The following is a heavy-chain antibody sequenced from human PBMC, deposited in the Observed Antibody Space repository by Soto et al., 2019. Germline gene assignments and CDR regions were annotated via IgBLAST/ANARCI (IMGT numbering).Heavy chain of an antibody. CDR3: ARDVNPYCSSTSCIGGMDV. D-gene: IGHD2-2*01. J-gene: IGHJ6*02. V-gene: IGHV4-31*03. Sequence: SETLSLTCTVSGGSISSGGYYWSWIRQHPGKGLEWIGYIYYSGSTYYNPSLKSRVTISVDTSKNQFSLKLSSVTAADTAVYYCARDVNPYCSSTSCIGGMDVWGQGTTVTVSS. CDR2: IYYSGST. CDR1: GGSISSGGYY.